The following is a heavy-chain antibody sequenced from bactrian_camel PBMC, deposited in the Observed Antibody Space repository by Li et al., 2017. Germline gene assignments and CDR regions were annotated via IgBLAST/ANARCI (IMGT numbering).Heavy chain of an antibody. J-gene: IGHJ4*01. CDR3: ANWGDNY. D-gene: IGHD5*01. Sequence: QVQLVESGGGLVQPGGSLRISCTASGFTFSAVYMFWVRQAPGKGLEWVSTINSEGSNTAYADSMKGRFTISRDNAKNMLYLQLNSLKTEDTAMYYCANWGDNYWGQGTQVTVS. V-gene: IGHV3S1*01. CDR1: GFTFSAVY. CDR2: INSEGSNT.